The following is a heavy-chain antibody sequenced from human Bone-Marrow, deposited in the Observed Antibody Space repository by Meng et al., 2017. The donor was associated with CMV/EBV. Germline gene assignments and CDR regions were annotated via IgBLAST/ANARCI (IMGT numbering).Heavy chain of an antibody. CDR2: INSDGSST. CDR1: GFTFSSYW. D-gene: IGHD5-18*01. CDR3: ARVDTAMGAFDI. J-gene: IGHJ3*02. Sequence: GESLKISCAASGFTFSSYWMHWVRQAPGKGLVWVSRINSDGSSTSYADSVKGRFTISRDNAKNTLYLQMNSLRAEDTAVYYCARVDTAMGAFDIWGQGKWSPSPQ. V-gene: IGHV3-74*01.